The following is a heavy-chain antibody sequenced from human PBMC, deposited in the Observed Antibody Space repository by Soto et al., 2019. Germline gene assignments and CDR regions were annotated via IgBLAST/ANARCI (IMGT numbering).Heavy chain of an antibody. CDR2: ISYDGSHK. V-gene: IGHV3-30*04. CDR1: GFTFSSYT. Sequence: QVQLVESGGGVVQPGKSLRLSCAASGFTFSSYTMHWVRQAPGKGLEWVTVISYDGSHKYYADSVKGRFTISRDISKNTLFLQVNSLRAERTAVYTGASWEQQVSFDYWGQGTLVTVSS. CDR3: ASWEQQVSFDY. D-gene: IGHD6-13*01. J-gene: IGHJ4*02.